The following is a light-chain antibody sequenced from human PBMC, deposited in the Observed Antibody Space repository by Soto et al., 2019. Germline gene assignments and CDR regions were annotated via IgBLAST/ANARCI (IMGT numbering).Light chain of an antibody. J-gene: IGLJ2*01. CDR2: EVS. V-gene: IGLV2-14*01. Sequence: QSALTQPASVSGSPGQSITISCTGTSSDVGGYNYVSWYQQHPGKAPKLMIYEVSNRPSGVSNRFSGSKSGNTASLTISGLQAEDEADYYCSSDTSRGVFGGGTKVTVL. CDR3: SSDTSRGV. CDR1: SSDVGGYNY.